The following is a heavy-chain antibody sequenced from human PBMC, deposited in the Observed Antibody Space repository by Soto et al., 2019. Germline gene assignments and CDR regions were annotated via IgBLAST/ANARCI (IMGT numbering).Heavy chain of an antibody. CDR3: ARGPAMVRGGLDV. J-gene: IGHJ6*04. D-gene: IGHD3-10*01. CDR1: GGSFSGYY. Sequence: SETLSLTCAVYGGSFSGYYWSWIRQPPGKGLEWIGEINHSGSTNYNPSLKSRVTISVDTSKNQFSLKLSSATAADTAVYYCARGPAMVRGGLDVWGKGTTVTVSS. V-gene: IGHV4-34*01. CDR2: INHSGST.